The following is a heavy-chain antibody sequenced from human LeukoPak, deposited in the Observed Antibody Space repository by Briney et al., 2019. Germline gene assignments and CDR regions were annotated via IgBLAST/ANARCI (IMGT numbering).Heavy chain of an antibody. CDR3: ASGISVWVAYLDY. CDR2: IIPIFGTA. D-gene: IGHD5/OR15-5a*01. CDR1: GYTFIGYY. V-gene: IGHV1-69*13. J-gene: IGHJ4*02. Sequence: ASVKVSCTASGYTFIGYYIHWVGQAPGQGLEWMGGIIPIFGTANYAQKFQGRVTITADESTSTAYMELSSLRSEDTAVYYCASGISVWVAYLDYWGQGTLVTVSS.